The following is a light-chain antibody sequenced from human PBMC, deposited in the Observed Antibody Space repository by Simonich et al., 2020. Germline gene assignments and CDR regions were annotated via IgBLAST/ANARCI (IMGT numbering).Light chain of an antibody. Sequence: DIQLPQSPSFLSASVGDRVTITCRASPGISSYLALYQQKPGKAPKLLIYAASTLQSGVPSRFSGSGSGTEFTLTISSLQPEDFATYYCQQLNSYPYTFGQGTKLEIK. CDR1: PGISSY. CDR3: QQLNSYPYT. J-gene: IGKJ2*01. V-gene: IGKV1-9*01. CDR2: AAS.